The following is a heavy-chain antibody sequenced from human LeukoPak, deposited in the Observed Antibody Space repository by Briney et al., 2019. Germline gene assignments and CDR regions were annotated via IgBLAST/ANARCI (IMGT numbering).Heavy chain of an antibody. J-gene: IGHJ5*02. CDR1: GGSFSGYY. D-gene: IGHD3-3*01. CDR2: INHSGST. Sequence: SETLSLTCAVYGGSFSGYYWSWIRQPPGKGLEWIGEINHSGSTNYNPSLKSRVTISVDTSKNQFSLKLSSVTAAVTAVYYCARGVSSYYYFWSGYQVYNWFDPWGQGTLVTVSS. CDR3: ARGVSSYYYFWSGYQVYNWFDP. V-gene: IGHV4-34*01.